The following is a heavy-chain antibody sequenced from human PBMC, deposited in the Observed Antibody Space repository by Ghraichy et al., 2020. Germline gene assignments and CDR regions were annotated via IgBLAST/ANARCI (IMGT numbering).Heavy chain of an antibody. Sequence: SETLSLTCTVSGGSISSYYWNWIRQPPGKGLEWIGFSYYSGSTNYNPSLKSRVTISLDTSTKQFSLKLNSVTAADTAVYYCAVQMKPRGYCSGGICYSNWIDPWGQGTLVTVSS. J-gene: IGHJ5*02. D-gene: IGHD2-15*01. V-gene: IGHV4-59*01. CDR3: AVQMKPRGYCSGGICYSNWIDP. CDR2: SYYSGST. CDR1: GGSISSYY.